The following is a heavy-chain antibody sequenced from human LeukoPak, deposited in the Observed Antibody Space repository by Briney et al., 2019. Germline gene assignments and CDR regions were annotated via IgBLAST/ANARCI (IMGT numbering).Heavy chain of an antibody. Sequence: GGSLTLSCAASGFTFSSYAILCVRQAPGKGLECVSTISSRGDNIFYANSVKGRFTISRDNSKNAVYMQVGSLRAEDMTVYYCGRVRISAARGYMDGWGKGTTVTVSS. CDR3: GRVRISAARGYMDG. D-gene: IGHD2-15*01. CDR2: ISSRGDNI. J-gene: IGHJ6*04. V-gene: IGHV3-64*01. CDR1: GFTFSSYA.